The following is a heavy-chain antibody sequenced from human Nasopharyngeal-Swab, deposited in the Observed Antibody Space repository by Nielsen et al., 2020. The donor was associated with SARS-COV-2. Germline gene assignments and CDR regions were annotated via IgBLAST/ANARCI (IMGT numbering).Heavy chain of an antibody. D-gene: IGHD2-15*01. V-gene: IGHV3-23*01. CDR3: AKTKGCSGGSCYGLDY. Sequence: GGSLRLSCAASGFTFGSYAMRWVRQAPGKGLEWVSAISSSGGRTYYADSVKGRFTISRDNSKNTLYLQMSSLRAEDTAVYYCAKTKGCSGGSCYGLDYWGQGTLVTVSS. J-gene: IGHJ4*02. CDR1: GFTFGSYA. CDR2: ISSSGGRT.